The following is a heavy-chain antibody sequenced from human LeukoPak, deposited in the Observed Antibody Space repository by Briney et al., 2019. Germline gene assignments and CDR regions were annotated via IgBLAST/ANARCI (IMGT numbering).Heavy chain of an antibody. CDR1: GGSISSYY. CDR3: ARGRYSSGSGYFDY. Sequence: SETLSLTCTVSGGSISSYYWNWIRQPAGKGLEWIGRIYSSGSTNYNPSLKSRVAMSVDTSKNQFSLQLSSVTAADTAVYYCARGRYSSGSGYFDYWGQGTLVTVSS. D-gene: IGHD6-19*01. CDR2: IYSSGST. V-gene: IGHV4-4*07. J-gene: IGHJ4*02.